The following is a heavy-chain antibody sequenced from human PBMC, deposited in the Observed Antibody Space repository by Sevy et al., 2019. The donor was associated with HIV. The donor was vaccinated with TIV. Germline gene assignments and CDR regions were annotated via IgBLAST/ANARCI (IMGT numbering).Heavy chain of an antibody. V-gene: IGHV3-7*01. CDR2: IRQDGGEI. Sequence: GGSLRLSCAASGFTFDTYWMQWVRQAPGKGLEWVANIRQDGGEIYYSDSVKGRFTISRDNAKESLFLQMTNLKVEDSGIYYLARRFFDVWGQGVLVTVSS. J-gene: IGHJ4*02. D-gene: IGHD3-16*01. CDR3: ARRFFDV. CDR1: GFTFDTYW.